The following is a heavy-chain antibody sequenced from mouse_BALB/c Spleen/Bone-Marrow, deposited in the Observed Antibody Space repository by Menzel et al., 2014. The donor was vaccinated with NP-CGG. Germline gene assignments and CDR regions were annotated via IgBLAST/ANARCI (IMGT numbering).Heavy chain of an antibody. V-gene: IGHV2-9*02. CDR3: SRAVSSRAWFAY. D-gene: IGHD1-1*01. CDR1: EFSLTSXG. J-gene: IGHJ3*01. CDR2: IWAGGSS. Sequence: VKLVESGPGLVTPSQPLYISCTVSEFSLTSXGVHWVRQPPGKGLEWLGVIWAGGSSNYNSDLMTRLCISKDSSKSQVFLKMNSLQTDYAAMYYCSRAVSSRAWFAYWGQGTLVTVSA.